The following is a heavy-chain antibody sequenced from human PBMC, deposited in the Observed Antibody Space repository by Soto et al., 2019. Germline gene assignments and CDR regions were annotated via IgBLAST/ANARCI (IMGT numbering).Heavy chain of an antibody. D-gene: IGHD5-12*01. CDR2: LWFDGSKR. J-gene: IGHJ4*02. CDR3: ARGRPKAISTLTLLDS. CDR1: GFTFSTSG. Sequence: QVQLVESGGGVVQPGRSLRLSCAASGFTFSTSGMHWVRQAPGKGLEWVAVLWFDGSKRYYGDSVKGRFTISRDISENTLYLQRDSLRAEDTADYYCARGRPKAISTLTLLDSWGQGTLVPVSS. V-gene: IGHV3-33*03.